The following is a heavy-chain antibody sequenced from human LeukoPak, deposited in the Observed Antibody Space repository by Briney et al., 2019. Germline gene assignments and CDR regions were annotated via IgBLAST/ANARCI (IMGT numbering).Heavy chain of an antibody. CDR2: IYYSGST. CDR1: GGSISSSSYY. Sequence: SETLSLTCTVSGGSISSSSYYWGWIRQPPGKGLEWIGSIYYSGSTYYNPSLKSRVTISVDTSKNQFSLKLSSVTAADTAVYYCASHLLLWFGESLGPDPDYWGQGTLVTVSS. V-gene: IGHV4-39*01. CDR3: ASHLLLWFGESLGPDPDY. D-gene: IGHD3-10*01. J-gene: IGHJ4*02.